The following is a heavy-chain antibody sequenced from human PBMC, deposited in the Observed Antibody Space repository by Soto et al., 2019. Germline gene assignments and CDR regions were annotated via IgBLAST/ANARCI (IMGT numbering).Heavy chain of an antibody. CDR3: ARDYYDSSGYYDY. CDR1: GGSISSGDYY. CDR2: IYYSGST. D-gene: IGHD3-22*01. J-gene: IGHJ4*02. V-gene: IGHV4-30-4*01. Sequence: SETLSLTCTVSGGSISSGDYYWSWIRQPPGKGLEWIGYIYYSGSTYYNPSLKSRVTISVDTSKNQFSLKLSSVTAADTAVYYCARDYYDSSGYYDYWGQGALVTVSS.